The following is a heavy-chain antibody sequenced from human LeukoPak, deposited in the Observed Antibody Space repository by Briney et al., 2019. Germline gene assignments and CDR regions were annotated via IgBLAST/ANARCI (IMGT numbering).Heavy chain of an antibody. V-gene: IGHV1-69*01. J-gene: IGHJ5*02. CDR1: GGTFSSYA. CDR3: ARTALLWFGELLTDWFDP. D-gene: IGHD3-10*01. Sequence: WASVKVSCKASGGTFSSYAISWVRQAPGQGLEWMGGIIPIFGTANYAQKFQGRVTITADESTSTAYMELSSLRSEDTAVYHCARTALLWFGELLTDWFDPWGQGTLVTVSS. CDR2: IIPIFGTA.